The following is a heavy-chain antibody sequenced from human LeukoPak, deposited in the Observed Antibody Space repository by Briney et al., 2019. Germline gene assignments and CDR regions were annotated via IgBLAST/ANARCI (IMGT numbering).Heavy chain of an antibody. CDR3: AKDIPISGSYFH. Sequence: PGGSLRLSCAASGFTFSSYPMNWVRQAPGKGLEWVSAISGSGSTYYADSVKGRFTISRDNSKNTLYLQMNSLRAEDTAVYYCAKDIPISGSYFHWGQGTPVTVSS. CDR1: GFTFSSYP. D-gene: IGHD1-26*01. V-gene: IGHV3-23*01. J-gene: IGHJ4*02. CDR2: ISGSGST.